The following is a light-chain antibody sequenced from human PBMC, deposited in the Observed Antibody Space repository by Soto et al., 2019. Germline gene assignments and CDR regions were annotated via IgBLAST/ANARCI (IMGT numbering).Light chain of an antibody. J-gene: IGKJ1*01. V-gene: IGKV3D-15*01. CDR3: QQYDKRPPWT. CDR2: DAS. Sequence: EIVLTQSPGTLSLSPGERATLSCRAIQSVSSNYLAWYQQKPGQAPRLLIYDASNRATGIPARFSGSGSGTEFTLTISSLQSEDFAVYYCQQYDKRPPWTFGQGTKVDI. CDR1: QSVSSN.